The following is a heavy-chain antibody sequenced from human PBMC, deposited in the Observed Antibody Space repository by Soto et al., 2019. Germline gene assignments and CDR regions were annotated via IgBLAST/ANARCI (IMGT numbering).Heavy chain of an antibody. CDR1: GSSLSTVSMC. CDR2: IDWEDEK. V-gene: IGHV2-70*12. D-gene: IGHD2-21*01. Sequence: SGPNAGEPTQTLTLTCSFSGSSLSTVSMCVSWIRQTPGKALEYLALIDWEDEKFYSASLKTRLTISKDTSKNQVVLTMTDMDPADTATYYCARLRVDSGGYRFDIWGQGTLVTVSS. J-gene: IGHJ4*02. CDR3: ARLRVDSGGYRFDI.